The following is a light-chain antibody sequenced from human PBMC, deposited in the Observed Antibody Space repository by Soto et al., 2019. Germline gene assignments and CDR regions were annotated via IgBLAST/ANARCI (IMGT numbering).Light chain of an antibody. J-gene: IGLJ1*01. CDR3: QTWGTGIPYV. CDR2: LNSDGSH. CDR1: SGHSSYA. Sequence: QSVLTQSPSASASLGASVKLTCTLSSGHSSYAIAWHQQQPEKGPRYLMKLNSDGSHSKGDGIPDRFSGSSSGAERYLTISSLQSEDEADYYCQTWGTGIPYVFGTGT. V-gene: IGLV4-69*01.